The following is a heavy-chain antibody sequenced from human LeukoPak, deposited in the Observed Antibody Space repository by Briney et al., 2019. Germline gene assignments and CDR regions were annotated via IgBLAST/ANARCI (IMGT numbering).Heavy chain of an antibody. CDR1: GYSFTSYW. V-gene: IGHV5-51*01. D-gene: IGHD3-10*01. CDR3: ARAPPGDYYGSGSYALDI. CDR2: IYPGDSDT. Sequence: GESLKISCKGSGYSFTSYWIGWVRQMPGKGLEWMGIIYPGDSDTRYSPSFQGQVTISADKSINTAYLQWSSLKASDTAMYYCARAPPGDYYGSGSYALDIWGQGTMVTVSS. J-gene: IGHJ3*02.